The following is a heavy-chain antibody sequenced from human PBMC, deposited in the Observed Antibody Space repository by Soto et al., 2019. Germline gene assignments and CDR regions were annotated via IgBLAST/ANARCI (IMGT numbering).Heavy chain of an antibody. CDR2: IYPGDSDT. Sequence: GESLKISCMGSGYSFTIYWIGWVRQMPGKGLEWMGIIYPGDSDTRYSPSFQGQVTISADKSISTAYLQWSSLKASDTAMYYCARHARGGYYGMDVWGQGTTVTVSS. J-gene: IGHJ6*02. CDR1: GYSFTIYW. V-gene: IGHV5-51*01. D-gene: IGHD3-10*01. CDR3: ARHARGGYYGMDV.